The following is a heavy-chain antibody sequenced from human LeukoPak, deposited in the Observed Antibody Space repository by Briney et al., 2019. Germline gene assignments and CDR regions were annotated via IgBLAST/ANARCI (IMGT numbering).Heavy chain of an antibody. D-gene: IGHD3-22*01. V-gene: IGHV1-18*01. CDR1: GYTFTSYG. Sequence: ASVTVSCKASGYTFTSYGIGWVRQAPGQGLEWMGWISAYNGNTNYAQKLQGRVTMTTDTSTSTAYMELRSLRSDDTAVYYCARDLVVVDDYYYYYYMDVWGKGTTVTVSS. J-gene: IGHJ6*03. CDR2: ISAYNGNT. CDR3: ARDLVVVDDYYYYYYMDV.